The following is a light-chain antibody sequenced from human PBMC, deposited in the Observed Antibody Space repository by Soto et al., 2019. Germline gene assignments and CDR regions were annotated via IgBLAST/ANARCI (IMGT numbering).Light chain of an antibody. CDR2: EGS. CDR1: SSDVGSYNL. J-gene: IGLJ1*01. Sequence: ALTQPASVSGSPGQSITISCTGTSSDVGSYNLVSWYQQHPGKAPKLMIYEGSKRPSGVSNRFSGSKSGNTASLTISGLQAEDEADYYCCSYAGSSTPYVFGTGTKVTVL. CDR3: CSYAGSSTPYV. V-gene: IGLV2-23*01.